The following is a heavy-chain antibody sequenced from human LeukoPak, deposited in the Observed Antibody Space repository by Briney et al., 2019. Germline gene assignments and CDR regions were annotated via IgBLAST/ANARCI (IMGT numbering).Heavy chain of an antibody. CDR2: ISWDGGST. Sequence: GGSLRLSCAASGFTFDDYTMQWVRQAPGKGLEWVSLISWDGGSTYYADSVKGRFTISRDNSKNSLYLQMNSLRTGDTALYYCAKDSTFGCTSTSCSLDYWGQGTLVTVSS. CDR3: AKDSTFGCTSTSCSLDY. J-gene: IGHJ4*02. V-gene: IGHV3-43*01. CDR1: GFTFDDYT. D-gene: IGHD2-2*01.